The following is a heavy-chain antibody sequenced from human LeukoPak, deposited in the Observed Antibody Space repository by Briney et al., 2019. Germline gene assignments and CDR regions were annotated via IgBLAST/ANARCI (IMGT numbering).Heavy chain of an antibody. J-gene: IGHJ6*02. Sequence: SETLSLTCTVSGGSISSYYWSWIRQPPGKGLEWIGYIYYSGSTNYNPSLKSRVTISVDTSKNQFSLKLSSVTAADTAVYYCARSLKFTARYSMDVWGQGTTVTVSS. CDR2: IYYSGST. CDR1: GGSISSYY. V-gene: IGHV4-59*08. CDR3: ARSLKFTARYSMDV.